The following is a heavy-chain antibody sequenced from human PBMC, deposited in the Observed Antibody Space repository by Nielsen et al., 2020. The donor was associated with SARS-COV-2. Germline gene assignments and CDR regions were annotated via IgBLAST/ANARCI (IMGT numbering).Heavy chain of an antibody. V-gene: IGHV3-23*01. CDR3: AKVMGVQGGYYYMDV. Sequence: GGSLRLSCVASGFTFSNYAMSWVRQAPGKGLEWVSGVSRSGGSTNYADSVKGRFIISRDNSKNTLYLQMNSLRVEDTAVYYCAKVMGVQGGYYYMDVWGKGTTVTVSS. CDR2: VSRSGGST. CDR1: GFTFSNYA. J-gene: IGHJ6*03. D-gene: IGHD3-10*01.